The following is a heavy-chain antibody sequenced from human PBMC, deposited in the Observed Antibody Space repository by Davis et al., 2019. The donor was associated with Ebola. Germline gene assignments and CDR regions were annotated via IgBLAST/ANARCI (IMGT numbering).Heavy chain of an antibody. D-gene: IGHD6-13*01. CDR3: ASGRIAAAAH. V-gene: IGHV3-30*03. J-gene: IGHJ4*02. CDR1: GFTFSSYS. CDR2: ISYDGSNK. Sequence: GESLKISCAASGFTFSSYSMNWVRQAPGKGLEWVAVISYDGSNKYYADSVKGRFTISRDNSKNTLYLQMNSLRAEDTAVYYCASGRIAAAAHWGQGTLVTVSS.